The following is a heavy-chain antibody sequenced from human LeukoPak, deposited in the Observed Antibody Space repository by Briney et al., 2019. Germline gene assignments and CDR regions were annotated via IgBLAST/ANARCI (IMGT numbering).Heavy chain of an antibody. Sequence: GGSLRLSCAASGFTFSSYWMYWVRQAPGKGLEWISYIGTSGSTIYYADTVKGRFTISRDNAKSSLYLQMNSLRAEDTAVYYCARDVSSRGYRWFDPWGPGTLVTVSS. CDR2: IGTSGSTI. J-gene: IGHJ5*02. V-gene: IGHV3-48*04. CDR1: GFTFSSYW. CDR3: ARDVSSRGYRWFDP. D-gene: IGHD6-25*01.